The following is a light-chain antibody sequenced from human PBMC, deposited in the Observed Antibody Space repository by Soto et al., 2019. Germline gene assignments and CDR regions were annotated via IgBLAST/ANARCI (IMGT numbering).Light chain of an antibody. CDR1: NIGSKS. CDR2: DDR. Sequence: SYELTQPPSVSVAPGQTARITCGGNNIGSKSVHGYQQKPGQAPVLVVYDDRDRPSGIPERFSGSNSGNTATLTISRVEAGDEADYYCQVWDSSSDHVVFGGGTTLTVL. CDR3: QVWDSSSDHVV. J-gene: IGLJ2*01. V-gene: IGLV3-21*02.